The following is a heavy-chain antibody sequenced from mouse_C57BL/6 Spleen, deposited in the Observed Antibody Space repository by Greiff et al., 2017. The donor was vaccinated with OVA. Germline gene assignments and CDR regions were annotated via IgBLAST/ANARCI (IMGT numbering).Heavy chain of an antibody. CDR3: ARGGVRFFDY. CDR1: GFTFSSYG. V-gene: IGHV5-6*01. Sequence: EVQVVESGGDLVKPGGSLKLSCAASGFTFSSYGMSWVRQTPDKRLEWVATISSGGSYTYYPDSVKGRFTISRDNAKNTLYLQMSSLKSEDTAMYYCARGGVRFFDYWGQGTTLTVSA. J-gene: IGHJ2*01. CDR2: ISSGGSYT.